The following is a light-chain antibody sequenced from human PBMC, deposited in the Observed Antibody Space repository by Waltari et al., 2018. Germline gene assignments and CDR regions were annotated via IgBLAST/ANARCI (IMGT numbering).Light chain of an antibody. J-gene: IGKJ2*01. CDR1: QSVLYSSNNKNY. CDR2: WAS. V-gene: IGKV4-1*01. CDR3: QQYYSSPLT. Sequence: DIVMTQSPDSLAVCLGERATINCKSSQSVLYSSNNKNYLAWYQQKPGQPPKLLIYWASTRESGVPDRFSGSGSGTDFTLTISSLQAEDVAVYYCQQYYSSPLTFGQGTKLEI.